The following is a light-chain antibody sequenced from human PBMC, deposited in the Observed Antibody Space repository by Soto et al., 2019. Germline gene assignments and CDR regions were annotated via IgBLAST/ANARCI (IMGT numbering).Light chain of an antibody. CDR2: EGS. CDR1: SSDVGSYNL. V-gene: IGLV2-23*01. CDR3: CSYAGSSTFYV. Sequence: QSVLTQPRSVSGSPGQSITISCTGTSSDVGSYNLVSWYQQHPGKAPKLMIYEGSKRPSGVSNRFSGSKSGNTASLTISGLQAEDGADYYCCSYAGSSTFYVFGTGTKVTVL. J-gene: IGLJ1*01.